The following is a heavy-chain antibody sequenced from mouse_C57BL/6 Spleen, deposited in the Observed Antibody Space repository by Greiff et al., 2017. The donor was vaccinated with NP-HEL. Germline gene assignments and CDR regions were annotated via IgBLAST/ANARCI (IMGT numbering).Heavy chain of an antibody. CDR3: ARWGTDYDYDGTLFAY. CDR1: GYAFSSSW. J-gene: IGHJ3*01. Sequence: QVQLQQSGPELVKPGASVKISCKASGYAFSSSWMNWVKQRPGKGLEWIGRIYPGDGDTNYNGKFKGKATLTADKSSSTAYMQLSSLTSEDSAVYFCARWGTDYDYDGTLFAYWGQGTLVTVSA. CDR2: IYPGDGDT. D-gene: IGHD2-4*01. V-gene: IGHV1-82*01.